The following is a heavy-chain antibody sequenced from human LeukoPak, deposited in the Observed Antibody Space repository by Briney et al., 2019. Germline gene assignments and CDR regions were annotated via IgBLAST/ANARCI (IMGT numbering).Heavy chain of an antibody. V-gene: IGHV3-23*01. CDR1: GFTFSSDA. J-gene: IGHJ4*02. CDR2: ISGSGGNT. D-gene: IGHD2-2*01. Sequence: GGSLRLSCAASGFTFSSDAMSWIRQAPGKGLEWVSGISGSGGNTYYADSVKGRFTISRDNSKNTLYLQMNSLRPEDTAIYYCAKDRPAGLYYFDFWGQGTLVTVSS. CDR3: AKDRPAGLYYFDF.